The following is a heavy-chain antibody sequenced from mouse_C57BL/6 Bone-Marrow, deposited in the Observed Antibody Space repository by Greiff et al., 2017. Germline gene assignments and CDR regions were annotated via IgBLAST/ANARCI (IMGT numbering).Heavy chain of an antibody. V-gene: IGHV2-9-1*01. CDR3: AHLPFYYGSSYFDY. CDR2: IWTGGGT. D-gene: IGHD1-1*01. CDR1: GFSLTSYA. Sequence: QVHVKQSGPGLVAPSQSLSITCTVSGFSLTSYAISWVRQPPGKGLEWLGVIWTGGGTNYNSAPKSRLSISKDNSNSQVFLKMNSLQTDDTASYYCAHLPFYYGSSYFDYWGQGTTLTVSS. J-gene: IGHJ2*01.